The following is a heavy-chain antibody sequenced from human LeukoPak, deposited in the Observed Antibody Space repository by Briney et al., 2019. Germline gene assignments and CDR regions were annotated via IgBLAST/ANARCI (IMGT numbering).Heavy chain of an antibody. V-gene: IGHV4-34*01. CDR2: INHSGST. D-gene: IGHD3-3*01. CDR1: GGSFSGYY. J-gene: IGHJ3*02. Sequence: SETLSLTCAVYGGSFSGYYWSWIRQPPGKRLEWIGEINHSGSTNYNPSLKSRVTISVDTSKNQFSLKLSSVTAADTAVYYCARKHRITIFGVVIIETSDAFDIWGQGTMVTVSS. CDR3: ARKHRITIFGVVIIETSDAFDI.